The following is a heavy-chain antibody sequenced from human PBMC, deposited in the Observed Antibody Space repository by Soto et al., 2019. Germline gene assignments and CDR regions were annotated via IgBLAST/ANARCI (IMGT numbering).Heavy chain of an antibody. J-gene: IGHJ4*02. CDR3: GRGPNTGSGSYYFFDY. CDR1: GYTFTNYY. Sequence: ASVNVSCKASGYTFTNYYMHWVRQAPGQGLEWMGIINPSAGSTNYAQKLRSRVTMTREKSTSTVYMDLSSLRSDDTAMYYCGRGPNTGSGSYYFFDYWGQGILVNVSS. V-gene: IGHV1-46*03. D-gene: IGHD3-10*01. CDR2: INPSAGST.